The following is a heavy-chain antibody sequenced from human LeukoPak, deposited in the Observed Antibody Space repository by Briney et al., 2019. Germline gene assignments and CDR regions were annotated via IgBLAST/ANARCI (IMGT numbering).Heavy chain of an antibody. CDR1: GFTFDDYA. J-gene: IGHJ4*02. V-gene: IGHV3-9*01. Sequence: GGSLRLSCAASGFTFDDYAMHWVRQAPGKGLEWVSGISWNSGSISYADSVKGRFTISRDNAKNSLYLQMNSLRAEDTALYYCAKGLRYFDWYQASSPFDYWGQGILVTVSS. CDR2: ISWNSGSI. CDR3: AKGLRYFDWYQASSPFDY. D-gene: IGHD3-9*01.